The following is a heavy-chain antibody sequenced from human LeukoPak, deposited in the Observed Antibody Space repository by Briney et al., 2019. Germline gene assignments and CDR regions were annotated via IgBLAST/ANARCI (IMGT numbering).Heavy chain of an antibody. Sequence: GSLRLSCAASGFTFSDYYMSWIRQAPGKGLEWVSYISSSGSTIYYADSVKGRFTISRDNAKNSLYLQMNSLRAEDTAVYYCARDRSKKDIVVVPAALWGQGTLVTVSS. D-gene: IGHD2-2*01. CDR3: ARDRSKKDIVVVPAAL. CDR2: ISSSGSTI. J-gene: IGHJ4*02. CDR1: GFTFSDYY. V-gene: IGHV3-11*04.